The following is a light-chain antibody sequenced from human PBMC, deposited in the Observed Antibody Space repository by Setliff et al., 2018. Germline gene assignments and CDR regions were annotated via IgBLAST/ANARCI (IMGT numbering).Light chain of an antibody. CDR3: QQYAGSRAT. J-gene: IGKJ1*01. CDR1: QDINDF. V-gene: IGKV1-12*01. CDR2: TAS. Sequence: DIQMTQSPSFVSASVGDRVTITCRASQDINDFLAWYQQTPGEAPKLLIYTASILHSGVPSRFSGSGSGTDFTLTISRLEPEDFVVYYCQQYAGSRATFGQGTKVDIK.